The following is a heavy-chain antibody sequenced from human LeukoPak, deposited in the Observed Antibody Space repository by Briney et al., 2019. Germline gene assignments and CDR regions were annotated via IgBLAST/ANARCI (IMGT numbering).Heavy chain of an antibody. Sequence: GGSLRLSCAASRFTFSTYAMSWVRQAPGKGLEWVSGLSDGGYTYYADSVKGRFTISRDNAKNTLYLQMNSLRAEDTAIYYCATAYSTTWSFSDFRGQGTLVTVSS. V-gene: IGHV3-23*01. CDR1: RFTFSTYA. D-gene: IGHD6-13*01. CDR3: ATAYSTTWSFSDF. J-gene: IGHJ4*02. CDR2: LSDGGYT.